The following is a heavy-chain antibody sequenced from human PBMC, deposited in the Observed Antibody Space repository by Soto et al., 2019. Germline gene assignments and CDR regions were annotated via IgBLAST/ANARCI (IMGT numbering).Heavy chain of an antibody. D-gene: IGHD1-26*01. CDR2: IYYSWST. CDR3: ARVESQRLRFHRVRVEVGKLDY. Sequence: QVQLQESGPGLVKPSQTLSLTCTVSGGSISSGGYYWSWIRQHPGKGLEWIGYIYYSWSTYYNPSLKSRVTISVDTSKNQFSLKLSSVTAADTAVYYCARVESQRLRFHRVRVEVGKLDYWGQGTLVTVSS. CDR1: GGSISSGGYY. V-gene: IGHV4-31*03. J-gene: IGHJ4*02.